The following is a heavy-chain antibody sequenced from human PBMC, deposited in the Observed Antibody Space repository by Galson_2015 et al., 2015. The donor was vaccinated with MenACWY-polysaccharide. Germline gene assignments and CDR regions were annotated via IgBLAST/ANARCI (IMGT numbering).Heavy chain of an antibody. J-gene: IGHJ3*02. CDR1: GFTFSSYA. CDR2: ISYDGSNE. Sequence: SLRLSCAASGFTFSSYAMHWVRQAPGKGLEWVAVISYDGSNEYYAGSVQGRFTISRNNSKSTLYLQMTSLRAEDTAVYYCARDRAREVISNAFDIWGQGTMVTVSS. D-gene: IGHD3-10*01. CDR3: ARDRAREVISNAFDI. V-gene: IGHV3-30-3*01.